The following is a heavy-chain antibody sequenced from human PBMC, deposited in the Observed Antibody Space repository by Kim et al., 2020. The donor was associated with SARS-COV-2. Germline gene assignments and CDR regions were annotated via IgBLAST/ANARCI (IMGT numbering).Heavy chain of an antibody. V-gene: IGHV3-33*01. CDR3: ARARSMVRGVFGLMPY. J-gene: IGHJ4*02. Sequence: GGSLRLSCAASGFTFSSYGMHWVRQAPGKGLEWVAVIWYDGSNKYYADSVKGRFTISRDNSKNTLYLQMNSLRAEDTAVYYCARARSMVRGVFGLMPYWGQGTLVTVSS. D-gene: IGHD3-10*01. CDR2: IWYDGSNK. CDR1: GFTFSSYG.